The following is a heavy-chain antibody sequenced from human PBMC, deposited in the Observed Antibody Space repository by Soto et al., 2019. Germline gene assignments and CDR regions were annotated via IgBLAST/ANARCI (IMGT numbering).Heavy chain of an antibody. V-gene: IGHV3-7*05. J-gene: IGHJ5*02. CDR1: GLTFSRYW. CDR2: VKEDGTTK. CDR3: ARDVNDYDNPGHYASMESWLDP. D-gene: IGHD3-22*01. Sequence: GGSLRLSCAASGLTFSRYWMSWVRQAPGKGLEWVANVKEDGTTKFYMDSVKGRFTISRDNVRNELYLQLNSLRVEDTAMYYCARDVNDYDNPGHYASMESWLDPWGQGTLVTVSS.